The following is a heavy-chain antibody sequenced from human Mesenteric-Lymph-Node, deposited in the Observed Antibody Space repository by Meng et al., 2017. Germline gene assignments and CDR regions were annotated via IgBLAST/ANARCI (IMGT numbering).Heavy chain of an antibody. D-gene: IGHD3-10*01. CDR3: AREGITMVRGGIDP. J-gene: IGHJ5*02. V-gene: IGHV1-69*08. Sequence: QVQLVQSGAEGKKPGSSVKVSCKASGGTFSSYTISWVRQAPGQGLEWMGRIIPILGIANYAQKFQGRVTITADKSTSTAYMELSSLRSEDTAVYYCAREGITMVRGGIDPWGQGTRVTCYS. CDR1: GGTFSSYT. CDR2: IIPILGIA.